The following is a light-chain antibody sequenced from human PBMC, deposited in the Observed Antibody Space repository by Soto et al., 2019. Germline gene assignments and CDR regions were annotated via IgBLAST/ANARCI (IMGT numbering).Light chain of an antibody. CDR1: ASNIGADYD. J-gene: IGLJ3*02. CDR2: GNT. Sequence: QSVLTQPPSVSGAPGQRVTISCTGSASNIGADYDAHWYQQLPGAAPQLLIYGNTNRPSRVPDRISGSKSGASAYLSITGLQAEDEADYYCQAYDRSLNGWVFGGGTKLTVL. CDR3: QAYDRSLNGWV. V-gene: IGLV1-40*01.